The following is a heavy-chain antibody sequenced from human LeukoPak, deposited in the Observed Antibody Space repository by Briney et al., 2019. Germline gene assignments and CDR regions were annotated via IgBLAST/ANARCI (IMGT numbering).Heavy chain of an antibody. D-gene: IGHD1-7*01. V-gene: IGHV3-48*01. CDR1: GFTFSSYS. CDR3: ARVGLWHYPVDS. Sequence: PGGSLRLSCAASGFTFSSYSMNWVRQAPGKGLEWVSYITSSSSIIYYGDSVKGRFTVPRANAENSLYLQMNSLRAEDTAVYYCARVGLWHYPVDSWGQGTLVTVSS. CDR2: ITSSSSII. J-gene: IGHJ4*02.